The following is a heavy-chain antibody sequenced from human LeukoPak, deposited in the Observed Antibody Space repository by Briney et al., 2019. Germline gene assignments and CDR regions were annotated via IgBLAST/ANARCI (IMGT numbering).Heavy chain of an antibody. J-gene: IGHJ4*02. Sequence: SETLSLTCTVSGGSISSYYWSWIRQPPGKGLEWIGYIYDSGSTNYNPSLKSRVTISVDTSKNQFSLKLSSVTAADTAVYYCARGVVVVAAGLRSYFDYWGQGTLVTVSS. D-gene: IGHD2-15*01. CDR1: GGSISSYY. CDR3: ARGVVVVAAGLRSYFDY. CDR2: IYDSGST. V-gene: IGHV4-59*01.